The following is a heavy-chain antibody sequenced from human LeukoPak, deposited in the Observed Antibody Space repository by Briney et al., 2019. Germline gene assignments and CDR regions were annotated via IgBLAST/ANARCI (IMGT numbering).Heavy chain of an antibody. V-gene: IGHV3-15*01. CDR2: IKSKTDGGTT. Sequence: GSLRLSCAASGFTFSNAWMSWVRQAPGKGLEWVGRIKSKTDGGTTDYAAPVKGRFTISGDDSKNTLFLQMNSLKTEDTAVYHCRPRVLGYDYWGQGTLVTVSS. CDR3: RPRVLGYDY. D-gene: IGHD3-22*01. J-gene: IGHJ4*02. CDR1: GFTFSNAW.